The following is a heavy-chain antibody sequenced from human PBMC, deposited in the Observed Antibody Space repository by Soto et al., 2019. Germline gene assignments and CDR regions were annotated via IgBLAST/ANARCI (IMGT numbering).Heavy chain of an antibody. J-gene: IGHJ4*02. Sequence: SETLSLTCTVSGGSMRNYFWTWIRQPPGKGLESIGYIHYSGTTSFFPSYNPSLRSRVTISEDTSKIQFSLKLLSVTTADTAVYFCAAGEASSRNLAPYYLDFWGQGTLVTVSS. D-gene: IGHD6-13*01. CDR3: AAGEASSRNLAPYYLDF. CDR1: GGSMRNYF. CDR2: IHYSGTT. V-gene: IGHV4-59*01.